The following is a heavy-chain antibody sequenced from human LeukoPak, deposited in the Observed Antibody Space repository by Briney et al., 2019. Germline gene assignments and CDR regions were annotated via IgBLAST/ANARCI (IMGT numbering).Heavy chain of an antibody. V-gene: IGHV4-4*02. CDR2: IYHSGST. D-gene: IGHD3-22*01. J-gene: IGHJ3*02. CDR1: GGSISSSNW. CDR3: ARDAPNYDLNPRAFDI. Sequence: PSETLSLTCAVSGGSISSSNWWSWVRQPPGKGLEWIGEIYHSGSTNYNPSLKSRVTISVDKSKNQFSLKLSSVTAADTAVYYCARDAPNYDLNPRAFDIWGQGTMVTVSS.